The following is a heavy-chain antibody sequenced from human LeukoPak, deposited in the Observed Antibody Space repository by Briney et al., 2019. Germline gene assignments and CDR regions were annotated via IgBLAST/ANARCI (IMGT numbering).Heavy chain of an antibody. Sequence: SETLSLTCAVYGGSFSGYYWSWIRQPPGKGLEWIGEINHSGSTNYNPSLKSRVTISVDTSKNQFSLNLTSVTAADTAVYYCARGGGSFANYFDTWGQGTLVTVSS. CDR1: GGSFSGYY. CDR3: ARGGGSFANYFDT. J-gene: IGHJ5*02. CDR2: INHSGST. D-gene: IGHD1-7*01. V-gene: IGHV4-34*01.